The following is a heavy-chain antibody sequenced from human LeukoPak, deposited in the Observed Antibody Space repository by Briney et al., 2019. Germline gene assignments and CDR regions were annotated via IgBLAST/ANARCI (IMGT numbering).Heavy chain of an antibody. CDR3: TTERDCSSTSCYYGY. V-gene: IGHV3-15*01. D-gene: IGHD2-2*01. J-gene: IGHJ4*02. CDR1: GFTFRNAW. Sequence: GVSLRLSCAASGFTFRNAWMSWVGQAPAKGLEWVGRVKSKTDGGTTDYAAPVKGRFTISRDDSKNTLYLQRNGLKTEDTAVYYCTTERDCSSTSCYYGYWGQGTLVTVSS. CDR2: VKSKTDGGTT.